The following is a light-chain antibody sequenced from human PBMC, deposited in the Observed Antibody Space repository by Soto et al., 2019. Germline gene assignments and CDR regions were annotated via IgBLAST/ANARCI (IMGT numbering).Light chain of an antibody. CDR2: AAS. V-gene: IGKV3-15*01. Sequence: EIIMTQSPATLSVSPGEGATLSCRTSHSISTNLAWYQHKRGQSPRLLIYAASTRATDVPARFSGGGSETEFTLTISSLQSEDFAVYFCQQYNIWPLWTFGQGTKVDIK. J-gene: IGKJ1*01. CDR1: HSISTN. CDR3: QQYNIWPLWT.